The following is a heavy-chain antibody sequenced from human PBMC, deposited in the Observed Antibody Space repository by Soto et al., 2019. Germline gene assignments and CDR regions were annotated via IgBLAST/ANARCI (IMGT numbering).Heavy chain of an antibody. Sequence: QVQLVQSGAEVKKPGASVKVSCKASGYTFTSYGITWVRQAPGQGLEWMGWISAYNGNTNYAQKLQGRVTMTTDTSTSTPYLEPRSLRSDDTAVYYCAREPGGIVGAIDIDCWGQGTLVTVSS. CDR3: AREPGGIVGAIDIDC. J-gene: IGHJ4*02. V-gene: IGHV1-18*01. D-gene: IGHD1-26*01. CDR1: GYTFTSYG. CDR2: ISAYNGNT.